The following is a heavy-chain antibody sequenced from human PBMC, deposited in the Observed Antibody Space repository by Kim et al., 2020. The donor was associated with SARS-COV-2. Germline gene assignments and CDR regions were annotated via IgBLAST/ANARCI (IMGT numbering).Heavy chain of an antibody. CDR1: GYMFTSYG. Sequence: ASVKVSCKACGYMFTSYGFSWVRQAPGQGLEWLGWISARDGNTKYGQKVQGRVIMTTDTSTNTAYMELWSLRYDDTAMDYCARGAYGTVSFDYWGQGTRV. V-gene: IGHV1-18*04. CDR3: ARGAYGTVSFDY. J-gene: IGHJ4*02. CDR2: ISARDGNT. D-gene: IGHD3-10*01.